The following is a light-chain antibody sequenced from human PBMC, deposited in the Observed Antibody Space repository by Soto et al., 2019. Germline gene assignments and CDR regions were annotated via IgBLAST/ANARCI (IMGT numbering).Light chain of an antibody. CDR3: QSYDTSLRGPV. V-gene: IGLV1-44*01. Sequence: QSVLTQPPSASGTPGQRVTISCSGSSSNIGSNTVNWYQQLPGTAPKLLIRGNSDRPSGVPGRFSGSKSGTSASLAITGLQAEDEADYFCQSYDTSLRGPVFGGGTKLTVL. J-gene: IGLJ2*01. CDR1: SSNIGSNT. CDR2: GNS.